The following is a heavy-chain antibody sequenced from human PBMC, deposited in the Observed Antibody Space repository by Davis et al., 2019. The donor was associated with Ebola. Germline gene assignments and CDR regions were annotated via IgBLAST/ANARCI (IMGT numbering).Heavy chain of an antibody. V-gene: IGHV1-46*01. Sequence: ASVKVSCKASGYTFTSYYMHWVRQAPGQGLEWMGIINPSGGSTSYAQKFQGRVTMTRDTSTSTVYMELSSLRSEDTAVYYCARETLPTITIVGATTFDYWGQGTLVTVSS. CDR2: INPSGGST. J-gene: IGHJ4*02. D-gene: IGHD1-26*01. CDR3: ARETLPTITIVGATTFDY. CDR1: GYTFTSYY.